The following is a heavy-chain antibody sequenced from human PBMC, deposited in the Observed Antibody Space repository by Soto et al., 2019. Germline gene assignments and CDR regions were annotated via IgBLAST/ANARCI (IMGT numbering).Heavy chain of an antibody. CDR2: ISAYNGNT. Sequence: ALVKVACKASGYRYTIYGGSWGRQNPGQGLEWMGWISAYNGNTNYAQKLQGRVTMTTDTSTSTAYMELRSLRSDDTAVYYCARDAGGAPAANLGYWGKGTLVTVSS. V-gene: IGHV1-18*01. CDR1: GYRYTIYG. D-gene: IGHD3-16*01. J-gene: IGHJ4*02. CDR3: ARDAGGAPAANLGY.